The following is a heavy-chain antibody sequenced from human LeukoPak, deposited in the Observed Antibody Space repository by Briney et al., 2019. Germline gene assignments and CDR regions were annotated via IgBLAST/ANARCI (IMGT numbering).Heavy chain of an antibody. V-gene: IGHV1-8*01. CDR2: MNPNSGNT. D-gene: IGHD6-19*01. J-gene: IGHJ6*03. CDR3: ARGSVAAYYYYYYMDV. CDR1: GYTFTSYD. Sequence: GASVKVSCKASGYTFTSYDINWVRQATGQGLEWMGWMNPNSGNTGYAQKSQGRVTMTRNTSISTAYMELSSLRSEDTAVYYCARGSVAAYYYYYYMDVWGKGTTVTVSS.